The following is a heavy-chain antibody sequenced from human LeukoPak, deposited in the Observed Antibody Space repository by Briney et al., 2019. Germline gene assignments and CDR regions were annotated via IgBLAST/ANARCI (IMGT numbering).Heavy chain of an antibody. CDR2: INHSGST. D-gene: IGHD1-7*01. CDR1: GGSFSGYY. CDR3: ARGSRTTGTTKTSYYYGVDV. Sequence: ASETLSLTCAVYGGSFSGYYWSWIRQPPGKGLEWIGEINHSGSTNYNPSLKSRVTISVDTSKNQFSLKLSSVTAADTAVYYCARGSRTTGTTKTSYYYGVDVWGQGTTVTVSS. J-gene: IGHJ6*02. V-gene: IGHV4-34*01.